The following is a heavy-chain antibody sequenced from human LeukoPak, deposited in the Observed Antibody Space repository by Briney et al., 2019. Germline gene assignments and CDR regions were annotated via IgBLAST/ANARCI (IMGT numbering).Heavy chain of an antibody. Sequence: GESLKISCVGSGYRFSTYWIAWARQMPGKGLEWMGIIHSGDSNTVYSPSFQGQVTISVDKSISTAYLQWSSLKASDTAMYYCARPSSSGPFDYWGQGTLVTVSS. CDR2: IHSGDSNT. V-gene: IGHV5-51*01. D-gene: IGHD6-19*01. J-gene: IGHJ4*02. CDR3: ARPSSSGPFDY. CDR1: GYRFSTYW.